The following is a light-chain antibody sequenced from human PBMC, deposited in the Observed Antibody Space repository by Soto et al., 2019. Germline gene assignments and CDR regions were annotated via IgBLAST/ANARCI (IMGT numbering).Light chain of an antibody. Sequence: QSVLTQPASVSGSPGQSITISCTGTSSDVGGYNYVSWYQQHPGKAPKLMIYDVSSRPSGVSNRFSGAKSGNTASLTISGLQTEDEADYYCSSYTGSSTPYVFGTGTKVTVL. J-gene: IGLJ1*01. CDR2: DVS. CDR3: SSYTGSSTPYV. CDR1: SSDVGGYNY. V-gene: IGLV2-14*01.